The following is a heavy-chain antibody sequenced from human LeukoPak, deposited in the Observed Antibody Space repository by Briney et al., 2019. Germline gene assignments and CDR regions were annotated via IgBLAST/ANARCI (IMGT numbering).Heavy chain of an antibody. V-gene: IGHV3-15*01. CDR1: GFTFSNAW. CDR3: TTTYDSTLYYYYYMDV. CDR2: VKSKTDAGTT. J-gene: IGHJ6*03. D-gene: IGHD3-22*01. Sequence: GGSLRLSCAASGFTFSNAWMSWARQAPGKGLEWVGRVKSKTDAGTTDYAAPVKGRFTISRDDSKNTLYLQMNSLKTEDTAVYYCTTTYDSTLYYYYYMDVWGKGTTVTVSS.